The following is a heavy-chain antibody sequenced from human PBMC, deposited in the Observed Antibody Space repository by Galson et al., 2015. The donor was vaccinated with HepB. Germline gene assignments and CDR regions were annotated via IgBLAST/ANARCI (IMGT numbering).Heavy chain of an antibody. CDR1: GFTFSSYG. CDR2: ISYDGSNK. CDR3: AKGWFGGYSYGKLDY. Sequence: SLRLSCAASGFTFSSYGMHWVRQAPGKGLEWVAVISYDGSNKYYADSVKGRFTISRDNSKNTLYLQMNSLRAEDTAVYYCAKGWFGGYSYGKLDYWGQGTLVTVSS. D-gene: IGHD5-18*01. V-gene: IGHV3-30*18. J-gene: IGHJ4*02.